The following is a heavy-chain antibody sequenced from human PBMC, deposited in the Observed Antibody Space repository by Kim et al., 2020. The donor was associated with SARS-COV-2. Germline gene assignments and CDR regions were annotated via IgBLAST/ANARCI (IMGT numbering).Heavy chain of an antibody. CDR1: GGSFSGYY. CDR3: ARGVWSIWYFDL. Sequence: SETLSLTCAVYGGSFSGYYWSWIRQPPGKGLEWIGEINHSESTNYNPSLKSRVTISVDTSKNQFSLKLSSVTAAYTAVYYCARGVWSIWYFDLWGRGTLVTVSS. CDR2: INHSEST. J-gene: IGHJ2*01. V-gene: IGHV4-34*01. D-gene: IGHD2-8*02.